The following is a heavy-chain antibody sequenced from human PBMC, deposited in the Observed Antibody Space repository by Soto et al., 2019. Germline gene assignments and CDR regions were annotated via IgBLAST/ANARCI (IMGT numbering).Heavy chain of an antibody. CDR3: ARSFGGYAIDQ. CDR1: SASIISEQR. Sequence: QMQLQESGPGLVKPSETLSLTCAVSSASIISEQRWSWVRQPPGKGLEWIGEIHHSGSTNNNPSLRSRVTMSVDESKNQFSLNLNSVTDADTAVYYCARSFGGYAIDQWGQGTLVIVSS. CDR2: IHHSGST. V-gene: IGHV4-4*02. D-gene: IGHD6-19*01. J-gene: IGHJ4*02.